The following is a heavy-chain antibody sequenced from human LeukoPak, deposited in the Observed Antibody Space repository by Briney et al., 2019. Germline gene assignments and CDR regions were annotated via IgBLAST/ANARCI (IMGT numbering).Heavy chain of an antibody. J-gene: IGHJ5*02. D-gene: IGHD4-17*01. CDR2: ISAYNGNT. V-gene: IGHV1-18*01. Sequence: ASVKVSCKASGYTFTSYGISWVRQAPGQGLERMGWISAYNGNTNYAQKLQGRVTMTTDTSTSTAYMELRSLRSDDTAVYYCARDPMTTVTNSFDNWIDPWGQGTLVIVSS. CDR1: GYTFTSYG. CDR3: ARDPMTTVTNSFDNWIDP.